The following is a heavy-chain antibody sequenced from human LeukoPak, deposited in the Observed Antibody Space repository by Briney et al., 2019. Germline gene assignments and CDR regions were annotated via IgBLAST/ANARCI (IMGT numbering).Heavy chain of an antibody. D-gene: IGHD3-10*01. CDR2: ISAYDGNT. V-gene: IGHV1-18*01. J-gene: IGHJ4*02. CDR3: ARDRPFTMVRGVHDY. Sequence: ASVKVSCKASGYTFTSYGISWVRQAPGQGLEWMGWISAYDGNTNYAQKLQGRVTMTTDTSTSTAYMELRSLRSDDTAVYYCARDRPFTMVRGVHDYWGQGTLVTVSS. CDR1: GYTFTSYG.